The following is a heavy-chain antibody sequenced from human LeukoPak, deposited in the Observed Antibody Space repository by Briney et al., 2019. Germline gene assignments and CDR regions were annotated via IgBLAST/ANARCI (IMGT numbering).Heavy chain of an antibody. CDR3: ATAYCSSTSCPT. CDR1: GFTFSSYA. Sequence: GGSLRLSCAASGFTFSSYAMSWVRQAPGKGLEWVSSINDSGDSTYYADSVKGRFTISRDNSKNALYLLMNNLRAEDTAIFYCATAYCSSTSCPTWGQGTLVTVSS. V-gene: IGHV3-23*01. CDR2: INDSGDST. D-gene: IGHD2-2*01. J-gene: IGHJ5*02.